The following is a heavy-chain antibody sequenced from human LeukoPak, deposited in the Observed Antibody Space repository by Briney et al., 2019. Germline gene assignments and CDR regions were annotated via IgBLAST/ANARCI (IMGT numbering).Heavy chain of an antibody. CDR2: IIPIFGTA. CDR3: ARGTGFLEWLSAFDI. D-gene: IGHD3-3*01. V-gene: IGHV1-69*05. Sequence: ASVKVSCKASGGTFSSYAISWVRQAPGQGLEWMGGIIPIFGTANYAQKFQGRVTITTDESTSTAYMELSSLRSEDTAVYYCARGTGFLEWLSAFDIRGQGTMVTVSP. CDR1: GGTFSSYA. J-gene: IGHJ3*02.